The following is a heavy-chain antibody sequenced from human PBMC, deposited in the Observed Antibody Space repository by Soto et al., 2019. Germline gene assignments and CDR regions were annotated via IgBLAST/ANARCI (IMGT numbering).Heavy chain of an antibody. CDR1: GFTFTAYY. J-gene: IGHJ4*02. D-gene: IGHD3-10*01. V-gene: IGHV3-7*03. CDR2: INKDGSKQ. CDR3: SRENWFQDY. Sequence: LGLSCAASGFTFTAYYMTWVRQVPGKGLEWVASINKDGSKQYYVDSVKGRFTISRDNAMNSLYLQMNSLRAGDTALYYCSRENWFQDYWGQGTLVTVSS.